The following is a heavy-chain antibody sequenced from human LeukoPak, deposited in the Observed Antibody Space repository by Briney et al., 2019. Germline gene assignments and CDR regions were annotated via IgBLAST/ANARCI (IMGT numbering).Heavy chain of an antibody. CDR3: AGYCSSTSCAARDAFDI. D-gene: IGHD2-2*01. J-gene: IGHJ3*02. Sequence: ASVKVSCKASGYTFTSYDINSGRQATGQGLEWMGWMNPNSVNTDYAQKFQGRVTMTRNTSISTAYMELSSLRSEGTAVYYCAGYCSSTSCAARDAFDIWGQGTMVTVSS. CDR1: GYTFTSYD. CDR2: MNPNSVNT. V-gene: IGHV1-8*01.